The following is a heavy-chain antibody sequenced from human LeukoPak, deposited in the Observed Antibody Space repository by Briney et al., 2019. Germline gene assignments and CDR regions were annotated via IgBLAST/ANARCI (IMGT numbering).Heavy chain of an antibody. CDR1: GGSISSGTYY. Sequence: KPSQTLSLACTVSGGSISSGTYYWSWIRQPAGKGLKWIEHISTSGSTNYNPSLKSRVTISGNTSKNQFSLKLSSVTAADTALYYCARSLAPAPAYYEFYYYYYMDVWGKGTTVTVSS. D-gene: IGHD3-3*01. CDR2: ISTSGST. V-gene: IGHV4-61*09. CDR3: ARSLAPAPAYYEFYYYYYMDV. J-gene: IGHJ6*03.